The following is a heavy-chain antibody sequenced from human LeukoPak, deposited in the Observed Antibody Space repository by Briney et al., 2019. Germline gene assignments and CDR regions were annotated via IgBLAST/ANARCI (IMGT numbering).Heavy chain of an antibody. CDR3: AKDSVGIVATMYGAFDI. CDR1: GFTFDDYA. Sequence: GGSMRLSCAASGFTFDDYAMHWVRQAPGKGLEWVSGISWNSGSIGYADSVKGRFTISRDNAKNSLYLQMNSLRAEDTALYYCAKDSVGIVATMYGAFDIWXQGXXXTXSX. D-gene: IGHD5-12*01. CDR2: ISWNSGSI. V-gene: IGHV3-9*01. J-gene: IGHJ3*02.